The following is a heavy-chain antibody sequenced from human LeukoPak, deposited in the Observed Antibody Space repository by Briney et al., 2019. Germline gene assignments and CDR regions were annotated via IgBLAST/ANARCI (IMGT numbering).Heavy chain of an antibody. Sequence: SETLSLTCTVSGGSITSSSHYWGWIRQPPGKGLQWLGLIYYDGSAYYNLSPKSRLTISIDTSKSQFSLKLSSVTAADTAVYYCARTRYYYGSRSYGAPYYFDYWGQGTLVTVSS. V-gene: IGHV4-39*01. CDR1: GGSITSSSHY. J-gene: IGHJ4*02. CDR2: IYYDGSA. D-gene: IGHD3-10*01. CDR3: ARTRYYYGSRSYGAPYYFDY.